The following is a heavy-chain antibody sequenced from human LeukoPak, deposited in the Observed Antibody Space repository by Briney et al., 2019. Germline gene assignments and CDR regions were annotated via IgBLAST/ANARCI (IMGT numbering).Heavy chain of an antibody. V-gene: IGHV3-74*01. CDR3: ARLDILTGYYYYFNF. CDR1: GFTFSSYW. Sequence: GGSLRLSCAASGFTFSSYWMHWVRQAPGMGLVWVSRISGDGSTTSYADSVKGRFTISRDNAKNTLCLHMNSLRAEDTAVYYCARLDILTGYYYYFNFWGQGTLVTVSS. D-gene: IGHD3-9*01. J-gene: IGHJ4*02. CDR2: ISGDGSTT.